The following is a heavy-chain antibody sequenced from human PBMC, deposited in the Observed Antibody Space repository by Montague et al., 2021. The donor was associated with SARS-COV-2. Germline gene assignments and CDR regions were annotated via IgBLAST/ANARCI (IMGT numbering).Heavy chain of an antibody. CDR2: ITYKSSDK. CDR3: AREKGIAVAGTDY. V-gene: IGHV3-21*01. D-gene: IGHD6-19*01. Sequence: SLRLSCAGSGFTFSSYTMYWVRQAPGKGLEWVAVITYKSSDKFYVDSVKGRFTISRDNAKNSLYLQMNSLRAEDTAVYYCAREKGIAVAGTDYWGQGTLLTVSS. CDR1: GFTFSSYT. J-gene: IGHJ4*02.